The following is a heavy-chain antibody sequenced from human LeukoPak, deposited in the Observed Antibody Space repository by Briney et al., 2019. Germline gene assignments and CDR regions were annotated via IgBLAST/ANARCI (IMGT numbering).Heavy chain of an antibody. V-gene: IGHV3-21*01. CDR2: ISSSSRYI. CDR1: GFTFSSYS. D-gene: IGHD6-19*01. J-gene: IGHJ5*02. CDR3: ASTEAGPAPP. Sequence: PGGSLRLSCAASGFTFSSYSMNWVRQAPGEGLEWVSSISSSSRYIYYADSVKGRFTISRDNAKNSLYLQMNSLRAEDTAVYYCASTEAGPAPPWGQGTLVTVSS.